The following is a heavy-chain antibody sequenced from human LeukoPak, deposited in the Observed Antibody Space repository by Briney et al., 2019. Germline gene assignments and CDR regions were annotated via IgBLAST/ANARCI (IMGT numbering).Heavy chain of an antibody. CDR2: FDPEDGET. J-gene: IGHJ4*02. D-gene: IGHD3-22*01. CDR1: GYTLTELS. CDR3: ATDYRYESSGYPPSFDY. V-gene: IGHV1-24*01. Sequence: ASVKVSCKVSGYTLTELSMHWVRQAPGKGLEWMGGFDPEDGETIYAQKFQGRVTMTEDTSTDTAYMELSSLRSEDTAVYYCATDYRYESSGYPPSFDYWGQGTLVTVSS.